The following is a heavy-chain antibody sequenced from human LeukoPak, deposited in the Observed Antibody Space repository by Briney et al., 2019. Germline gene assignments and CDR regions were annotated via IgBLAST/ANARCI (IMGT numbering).Heavy chain of an antibody. CDR2: INPNSGGT. J-gene: IGHJ3*02. D-gene: IGHD1-26*01. CDR3: AREDGEWELRAFDI. CDR1: GYTFTGYY. V-gene: IGHV1-2*02. Sequence: ASVKVSCKASGYTFTGYYMHWVRQAPGQGLEWMGWINPNSGGTNYAQKFQGRVTMTRDMSTSTVYMELSSLRSEDTAVYYCAREDGEWELRAFDIWGQGTMVTVSS.